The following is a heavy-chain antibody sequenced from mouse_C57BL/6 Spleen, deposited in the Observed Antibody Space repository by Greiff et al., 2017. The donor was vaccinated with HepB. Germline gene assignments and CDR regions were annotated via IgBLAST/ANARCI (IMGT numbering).Heavy chain of an antibody. J-gene: IGHJ4*01. V-gene: IGHV1-80*01. CDR1: GYAFSSYW. D-gene: IGHD1-1*01. CDR2: IYTGEGDT. CDR3: ARERTTVGVHYALDY. Sequence: QVQLKQSGAELVKPGASVKISCKASGYAFSSYWMNWVKQRPGKGLEWIGQIYTGEGDTHYNGEFKGRATLTADKSSSTAYMQLSSLTSEDAAVYCWARERTTVGVHYALDYWGQGTSVTVSS.